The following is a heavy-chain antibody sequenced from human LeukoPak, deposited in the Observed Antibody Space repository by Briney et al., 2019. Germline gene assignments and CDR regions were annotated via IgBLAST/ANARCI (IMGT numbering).Heavy chain of an antibody. CDR1: GYTFTSYD. CDR2: MNPNSGNT. V-gene: IGHV1-8*01. D-gene: IGHD3-3*01. CDR3: ARGPHFRFLEWLPPTNWFAP. Sequence: ASVKVSCKASGYTFTSYDINWVRQATGQGLEWMGWMNPNSGNTGYAQKFQGRVTMTRNTSISTAYMELSSLRSEDTAVYYCARGPHFRFLEWLPPTNWFAPWGQGTLVTVSS. J-gene: IGHJ5*02.